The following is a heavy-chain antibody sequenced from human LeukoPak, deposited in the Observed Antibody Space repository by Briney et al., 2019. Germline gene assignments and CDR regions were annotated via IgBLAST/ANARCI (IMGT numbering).Heavy chain of an antibody. Sequence: GGSLRLSCAASGFIFSSYGMHWVRQAPGKGLEWVAFIRYDGSNKYYADSVKGRFTISRDNSKITLYLHMNSLRAEDTAVYYCAKDPGGNWNYVDYWGQGTLVTVSS. D-gene: IGHD3-16*01. J-gene: IGHJ4*02. CDR2: IRYDGSNK. CDR1: GFIFSSYG. V-gene: IGHV3-30*02. CDR3: AKDPGGNWNYVDY.